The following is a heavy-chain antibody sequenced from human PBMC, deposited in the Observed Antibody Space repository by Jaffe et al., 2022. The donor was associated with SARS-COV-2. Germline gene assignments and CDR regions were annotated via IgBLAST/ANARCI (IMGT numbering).Heavy chain of an antibody. Sequence: QVQLQQWGAGLLKPSETLSLTCAVYGGSFSGYYWSWIRQPPGKGLEWIGEINHSGSTNYNPSLKSRVTISVDTSKNQFSLKLSSVTAADTAVYYCARGNIVVVPAALNYYYYGMDVWGQGTTVTVSS. CDR1: GGSFSGYY. D-gene: IGHD2-2*01. CDR3: ARGNIVVVPAALNYYYYGMDV. V-gene: IGHV4-34*01. J-gene: IGHJ6*02. CDR2: INHSGST.